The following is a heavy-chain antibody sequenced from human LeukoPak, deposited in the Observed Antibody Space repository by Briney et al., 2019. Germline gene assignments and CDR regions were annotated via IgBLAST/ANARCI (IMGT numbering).Heavy chain of an antibody. V-gene: IGHV1-18*01. Sequence: ASVKVSCKASGYTFTSYGISWVRQAPGQGLEWMGWISAYNGNTNYAQKLQGRVTMTTDTSTSTACMELRSLRSDDTAVYYCARAGYSSGGKPGYFDYWGQGTLVTVSS. CDR2: ISAYNGNT. CDR1: GYTFTSYG. CDR3: ARAGYSSGGKPGYFDY. D-gene: IGHD6-19*01. J-gene: IGHJ4*02.